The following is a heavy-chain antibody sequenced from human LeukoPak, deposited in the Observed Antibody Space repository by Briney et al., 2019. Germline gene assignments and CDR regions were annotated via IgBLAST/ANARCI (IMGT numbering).Heavy chain of an antibody. CDR1: GYTFSSYA. CDR2: ISGSGGST. CDR3: ARSLVPYSGFNH. Sequence: GGSLRLSCADSGYTFSSYAMSWVRQAPGKGLEWVSAISGSGGSTYYADSVKGRFTISRDNSKNTLYLQMNSLRAEDTAVYYCARSLVPYSGFNHWGPGTLVTVSS. J-gene: IGHJ4*02. V-gene: IGHV3-23*01. D-gene: IGHD4-11*01.